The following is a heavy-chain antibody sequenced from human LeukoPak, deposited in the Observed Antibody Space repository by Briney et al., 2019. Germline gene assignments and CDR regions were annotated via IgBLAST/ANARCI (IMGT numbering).Heavy chain of an antibody. V-gene: IGHV3-23*01. CDR1: GFTFSTYA. Sequence: PGGSLRLSCAASGFTFSTYAMSWVRQAPGKGLEWVSAISDSGDNTYYADSVKGRFTISRDNSKNTLSLQMNSLTAEDTAVYYCARDRPAPGYYFDYWGQGTSVTVSS. CDR2: ISDSGDNT. CDR3: ARDRPAPGYYFDY. J-gene: IGHJ4*02.